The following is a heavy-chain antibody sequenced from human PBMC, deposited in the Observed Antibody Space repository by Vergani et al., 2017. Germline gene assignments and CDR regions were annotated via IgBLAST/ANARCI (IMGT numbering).Heavy chain of an antibody. Sequence: QVQLVQSGAEVKKPGASVKVSCKVSGYTLTELSMHWVRQAPGKGLEWMGWINPNSGGTNYAQKFQGRVTMTRDTSISTAYMELSRLRSDDTAVYYCASGIGGAGGGGKPDYWGQGTLVTVSS. V-gene: IGHV1-2*02. CDR3: ASGIGGAGGGGKPDY. CDR1: GYTLTELS. D-gene: IGHD6-19*01. J-gene: IGHJ4*02. CDR2: INPNSGGT.